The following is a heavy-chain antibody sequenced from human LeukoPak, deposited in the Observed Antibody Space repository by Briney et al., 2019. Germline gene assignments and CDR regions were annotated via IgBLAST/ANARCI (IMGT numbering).Heavy chain of an antibody. J-gene: IGHJ4*02. D-gene: IGHD3-10*01. CDR1: GGSISSSSYY. V-gene: IGHV4-61*01. Sequence: SETLSLTCTVSGGSISSSSYYWGWIRQPPGKGLEWIGYIYYSGSTNYNPSLKSRVTISVDTSKNQFSLKLSSVTAADTAVYYCARDLSYYYGSGSYYRVRAFDYWGQGTLVTVSS. CDR3: ARDLSYYYGSGSYYRVRAFDY. CDR2: IYYSGST.